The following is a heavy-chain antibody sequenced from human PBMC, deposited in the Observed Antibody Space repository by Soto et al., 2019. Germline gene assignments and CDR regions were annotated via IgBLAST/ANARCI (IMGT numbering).Heavy chain of an antibody. Sequence: SETLSLTCTVSGGSISSYYWSWIRQPPGKGLEWIGYIYYSGSTNYNPSLKSRVTISVDTSKNQFSLKLSSVTAADTAVYYCARVEMATIDAFDIWGQGTMVTVSS. J-gene: IGHJ3*02. CDR3: ARVEMATIDAFDI. V-gene: IGHV4-59*01. CDR1: GGSISSYY. D-gene: IGHD5-12*01. CDR2: IYYSGST.